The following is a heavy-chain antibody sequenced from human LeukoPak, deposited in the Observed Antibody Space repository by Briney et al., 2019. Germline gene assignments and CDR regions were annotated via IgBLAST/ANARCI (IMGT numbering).Heavy chain of an antibody. J-gene: IGHJ4*02. CDR2: IIPIFGTA. CDR3: AKVSAEGLYYFDY. V-gene: IGHV1-69*01. Sequence: SVKVSCKVSGGTFSSYAISWVRQAPGQGLEWMGGIIPIFGTANYAQKFQGRVTITADESTSTAYMELSSLRSEDTAVYYCAKVSAEGLYYFDYWGQGTLVTVSS. CDR1: GGTFSSYA. D-gene: IGHD2-2*01.